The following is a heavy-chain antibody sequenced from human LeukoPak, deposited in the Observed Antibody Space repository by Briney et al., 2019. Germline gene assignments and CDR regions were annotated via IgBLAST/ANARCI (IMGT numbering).Heavy chain of an antibody. D-gene: IGHD2-2*01. CDR3: ARDPWDCSSTSCEGYFDY. Sequence: QTGGSLRLSCAASGFTFSSYAMHWVRQAPGKGLEWVAVISYDGSNKYYADSVKGRFTISRDNSKNTLYLQMNSLRAEDTAVYYCARDPWDCSSTSCEGYFDYWGQGTLVTVSS. V-gene: IGHV3-30-3*01. CDR2: ISYDGSNK. CDR1: GFTFSSYA. J-gene: IGHJ4*02.